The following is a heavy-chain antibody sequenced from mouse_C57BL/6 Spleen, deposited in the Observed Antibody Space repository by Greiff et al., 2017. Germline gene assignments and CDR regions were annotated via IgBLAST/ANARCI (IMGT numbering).Heavy chain of an antibody. J-gene: IGHJ4*01. CDR1: GYTFTDYN. CDR2: INPNNGGT. V-gene: IGHV1-18*01. Sequence: EVQLQESGPELVKPGASVKIPCKASGYTFTDYNMDWVKQSHGKSLEWIGDINPNNGGTSYNQKFKGKATLTVDKSSSTAYMELRSLTSEDTAVYYCARTYGIAMDYWGQGTSVTVSS. CDR3: ARTYGIAMDY. D-gene: IGHD1-1*01.